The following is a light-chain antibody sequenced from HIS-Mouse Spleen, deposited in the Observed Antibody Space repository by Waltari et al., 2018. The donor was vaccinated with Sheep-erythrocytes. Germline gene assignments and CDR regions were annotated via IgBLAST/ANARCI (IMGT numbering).Light chain of an antibody. V-gene: IGLV2-23*01. CDR2: EGS. CDR3: CSYAGSSTPWV. CDR1: SSDVGRYNL. Sequence: QSALTQPASVSGSPGQSIPISCTGPSSDVGRYNLVPWYQQHPGKAPKLMIYEGSKRPSGVSNRFSGSKSGNTASPTISGLQAEDEADYYCCSYAGSSTPWVFGGGTKLTVL. J-gene: IGLJ3*02.